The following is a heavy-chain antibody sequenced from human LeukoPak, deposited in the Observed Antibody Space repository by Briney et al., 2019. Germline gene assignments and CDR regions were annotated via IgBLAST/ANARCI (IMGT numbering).Heavy chain of an antibody. CDR1: GFTFSSYG. Sequence: GGSLRLSCAACGFTFSSYGMHWGRQAPGKGLEWVAVISYDGSNKYYADSVKGRFTISRDNSKNTLYLQMNSLRAEDTAVYYCACGERERRFDYWGQGTQVTVSS. CDR2: ISYDGSNK. J-gene: IGHJ4*02. V-gene: IGHV3-30*04. CDR3: ACGERERRFDY. D-gene: IGHD1-26*01.